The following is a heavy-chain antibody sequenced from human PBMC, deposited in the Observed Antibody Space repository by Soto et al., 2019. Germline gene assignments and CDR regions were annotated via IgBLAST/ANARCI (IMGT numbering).Heavy chain of an antibody. J-gene: IGHJ4*02. D-gene: IGHD3-9*01. Sequence: GGSLRLSCAASGFTFGSYAMSWVRQAPGKGLEWVSAISGSGGSTTYADSVKGRFTISRDNAKNTLYLQMNGLGVEDTALYYCSYDTFGDKDFWGQGTPVTVSS. CDR3: SYDTFGDKDF. CDR2: ISGSGGST. CDR1: GFTFGSYA. V-gene: IGHV3-23*01.